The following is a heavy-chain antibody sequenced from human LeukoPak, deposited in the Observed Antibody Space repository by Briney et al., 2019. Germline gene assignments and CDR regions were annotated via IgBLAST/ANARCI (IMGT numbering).Heavy chain of an antibody. Sequence: QPGGSLRLSCAASGFTFSSYAMHWVRQAPGKGLEWVANIKQDGSEKYYVDSVKGRFTISRDNAKNSLYLQMNSLRAEDTAVYYCARDGLTTIFGEGYYYYGMDVWGQGTTVTVSS. D-gene: IGHD3-10*02. CDR1: GFTFSSYA. CDR2: IKQDGSEK. CDR3: ARDGLTTIFGEGYYYYGMDV. J-gene: IGHJ6*02. V-gene: IGHV3-7*03.